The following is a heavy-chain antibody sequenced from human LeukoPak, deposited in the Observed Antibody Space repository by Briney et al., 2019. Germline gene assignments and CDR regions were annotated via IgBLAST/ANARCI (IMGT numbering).Heavy chain of an antibody. D-gene: IGHD2-15*01. CDR3: ARDLGIAGGLDS. Sequence: SETLSLTCAVSGVSISRSNWWSWVRQPPGKGLEWIGEIYHSGSTNYNSSLESRLTISLDKSKNQLSLRLSSVTAADTAVYYCARDLGIAGGLDSWGQGTLVTVSS. J-gene: IGHJ5*01. CDR2: IYHSGST. CDR1: GVSISRSNW. V-gene: IGHV4-4*02.